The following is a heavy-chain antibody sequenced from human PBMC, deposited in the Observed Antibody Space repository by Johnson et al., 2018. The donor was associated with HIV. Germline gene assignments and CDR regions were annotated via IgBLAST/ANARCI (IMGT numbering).Heavy chain of an antibody. CDR3: AKDSSSWLNAFDI. J-gene: IGHJ3*02. D-gene: IGHD6-13*01. V-gene: IGHV3-25*05. Sequence: VQLVESEGGLTKSAWSPRLSCAASQFTFSSYYMNCVRQAPGNGLELVGQVNRNGGSTYLIDSGKDRFNISRDNALDTLHLQMNSLRVEDTVLYCGAKDSSSWLNAFDIWGQGTMVPVSS. CDR2: VNRNGGST. CDR1: QFTFSSYY.